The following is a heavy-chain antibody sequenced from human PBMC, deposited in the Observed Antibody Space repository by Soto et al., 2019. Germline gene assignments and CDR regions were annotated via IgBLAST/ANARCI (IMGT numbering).Heavy chain of an antibody. CDR1: GFTFSRYG. V-gene: IGHV3-30*18. Sequence: GGSLRLSCEASGFTFSRYGMHWVRRAPGKGLEWVTLISYDGGNRYYADSVKGRFTISRDNSKNTLYLEMNSLRGEDTAVYYCAKRTKDYADLVTPLDYWGQGTLVTVSS. D-gene: IGHD4-17*01. CDR3: AKRTKDYADLVTPLDY. J-gene: IGHJ4*02. CDR2: ISYDGGNR.